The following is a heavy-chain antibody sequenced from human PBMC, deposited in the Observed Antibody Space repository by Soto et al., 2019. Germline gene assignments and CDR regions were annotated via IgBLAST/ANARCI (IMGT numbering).Heavy chain of an antibody. V-gene: IGHV3-30*18. CDR2: ISYDGSNK. Sequence: QVQLVESGGGVVQPGRSLRLSCAASGFTFSSYGMHWVRQAPGKGLEWVAVISYDGSNKYYADSVKGRFTISRDNSKNTLYLQMNSLRAEDTAVYYCAKAQFLGSGWYHDYWGQGTLVTVSS. CDR1: GFTFSSYG. D-gene: IGHD6-19*01. J-gene: IGHJ4*02. CDR3: AKAQFLGSGWYHDY.